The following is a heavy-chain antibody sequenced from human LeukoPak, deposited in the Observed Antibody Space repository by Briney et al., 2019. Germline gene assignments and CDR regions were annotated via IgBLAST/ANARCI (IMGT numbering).Heavy chain of an antibody. CDR3: AKDKGSIWPQKYYFDY. J-gene: IGHJ4*02. Sequence: GGSLRLSRAASGFTFYDYAMHWVRHAPGKGLEWVSGISWNSGSIGYADSVKGRFTISRDNAKNSLYLQMNSLIAEDTALYYCAKDKGSIWPQKYYFDYWGQGTLVTVSS. CDR2: ISWNSGSI. CDR1: GFTFYDYA. V-gene: IGHV3-9*01. D-gene: IGHD6-13*01.